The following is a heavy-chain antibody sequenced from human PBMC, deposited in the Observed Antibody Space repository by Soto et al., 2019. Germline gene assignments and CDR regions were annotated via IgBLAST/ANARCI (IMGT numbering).Heavy chain of an antibody. CDR1: GGTFSSYA. CDR3: ARALNYYDSSGSPFDY. Sequence: SVKVSCKASGGTFSSYAISWVRQAPGQGLEWMGGIIPIFGTANYAQKFQGRVTITADESTSTAYMELSSLRSEDTAVYYCARALNYYDSSGSPFDYWGQGTLVTVSS. D-gene: IGHD3-22*01. J-gene: IGHJ4*02. CDR2: IIPIFGTA. V-gene: IGHV1-69*13.